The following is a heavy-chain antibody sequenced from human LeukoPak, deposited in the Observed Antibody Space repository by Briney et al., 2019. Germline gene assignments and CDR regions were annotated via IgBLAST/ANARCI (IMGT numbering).Heavy chain of an antibody. V-gene: IGHV4-34*01. CDR1: GGSFSGYY. J-gene: IGHJ4*02. CDR2: INHSGST. Sequence: SETLSLTCAVYGGSFSGYYWSWIRQPPGKGLEWIGEINHSGSTNYNPSLKSRVTISVDTSKSQFSLKLSSVTAADTAVYYCARGPYYYGSGSYYSHWGQGTLVTVSS. D-gene: IGHD3-10*01. CDR3: ARGPYYYGSGSYYSH.